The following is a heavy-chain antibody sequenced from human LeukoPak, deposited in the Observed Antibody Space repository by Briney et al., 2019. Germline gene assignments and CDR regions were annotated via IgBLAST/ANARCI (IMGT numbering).Heavy chain of an antibody. CDR1: GFTVSSNY. CDR2: I. V-gene: IGHV3-53*01. J-gene: IGHJ6*02. CDR3: ASRNSAQLADYNNYNYYYGMDV. Sequence: GGSLRLSCAASGFTVSSNYMSWVRQAPGKGLEWVSGIKGRFTISRDNSKNTLYLQMNSLRVEDTAVYYCASRNSAQLADYNNYNYYYGMDVWGQGTTVTVSS. D-gene: IGHD4-11*01.